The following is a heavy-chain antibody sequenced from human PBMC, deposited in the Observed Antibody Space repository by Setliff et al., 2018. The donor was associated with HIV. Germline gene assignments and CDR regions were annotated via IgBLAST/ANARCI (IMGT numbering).Heavy chain of an antibody. D-gene: IGHD3-10*01. Sequence: SVKVSCKASGGTFSSYAISWVRQAPGQGLEWMGGIIPILGIANYAQKFQGRVTLTADRSTSTAYMELSSLRSEDTAMYYCGGGPPTYGPAAPSSYYYYYGVDVWGQGTTVTVSS. CDR2: IIPILGIA. V-gene: IGHV1-69*10. CDR3: GGGPPTYGPAAPSSYYYYYGVDV. J-gene: IGHJ6*02. CDR1: GGTFSSYA.